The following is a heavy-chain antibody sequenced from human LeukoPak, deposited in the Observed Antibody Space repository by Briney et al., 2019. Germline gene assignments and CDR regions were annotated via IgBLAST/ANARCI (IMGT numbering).Heavy chain of an antibody. D-gene: IGHD3-10*01. CDR1: GGSISSTNW. Sequence: SETLSLTCAVSGGSISSTNWWSWVRQPPGKGLEWIGEIYHSGSTNYNPSLKGRVTMSVDTSKNQFSLKLSSVTAADTAVYYCARLDYGSGFYYFDYWGQGTLVTVSS. CDR2: IYHSGST. J-gene: IGHJ4*02. CDR3: ARLDYGSGFYYFDY. V-gene: IGHV4-4*02.